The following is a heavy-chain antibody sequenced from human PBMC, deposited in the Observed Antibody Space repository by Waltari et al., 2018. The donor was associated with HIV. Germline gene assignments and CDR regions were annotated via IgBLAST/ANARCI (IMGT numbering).Heavy chain of an antibody. Sequence: QVQLVQSGAEVKKPGSSVKVSCKASGVTLSSYAISWVRRAPGQGLEWMGTIIPMFGERNYAQQCQGRVTITADDSTSTAYMELSSIISEDTAVYYWARSRIQLWSLELLADAFEIWGQVTMVTVSS. J-gene: IGHJ3*02. CDR3: ARSRIQLWSLELLADAFEI. CDR2: IIPMFGER. CDR1: GVTLSSYA. V-gene: IGHV1-69*18. D-gene: IGHD5-18*01.